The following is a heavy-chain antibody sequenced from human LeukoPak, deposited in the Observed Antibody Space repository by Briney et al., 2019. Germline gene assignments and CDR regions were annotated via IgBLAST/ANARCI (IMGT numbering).Heavy chain of an antibody. CDR1: GFTFSSYA. J-gene: IGHJ6*02. CDR2: ISYDGSNK. Sequence: GGSLGLSCAASGFTFSSYAMHWVRQAPGKGLEWVAVISYDGSNKYYADSVKGRFTIPRDNSKNTLYLQMNSLRAEDTAVYYCAREKYCSSTSCYYYYYYGMDVWGQGTTVTVSS. CDR3: AREKYCSSTSCYYYYYYGMDV. V-gene: IGHV3-30*04. D-gene: IGHD2-2*01.